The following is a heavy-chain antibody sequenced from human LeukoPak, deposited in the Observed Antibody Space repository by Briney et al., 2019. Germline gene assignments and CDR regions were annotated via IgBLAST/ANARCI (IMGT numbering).Heavy chain of an antibody. CDR1: GFTFSSYS. J-gene: IGHJ4*02. D-gene: IGHD3-22*01. Sequence: GGSLRLSCAASGFTFSSYSMNWVRQAPGKGLEWVSYISSSSSTIYYADSVKGRFTISRDNDKKSLYPQMNSLRDEDTAVYYCARDRRITPYYYDSSGYPDAFDYWGQGTLVTVSS. V-gene: IGHV3-48*02. CDR2: ISSSSSTI. CDR3: ARDRRITPYYYDSSGYPDAFDY.